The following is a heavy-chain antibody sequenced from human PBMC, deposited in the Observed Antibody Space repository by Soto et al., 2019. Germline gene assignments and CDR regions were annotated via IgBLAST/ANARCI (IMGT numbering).Heavy chain of an antibody. CDR3: ARGIYYYGMDV. CDR2: ISSSDSTI. CDR1: GFTFSDYY. V-gene: IGHV3-11*01. Sequence: QVQLVESGGVLVKSGGSLRLSCAASGFTFSDYYMTWIRQAPGKGLEWVSYISSSDSTIYYADSVKGRLTISKDNAKNSLYLQMNSPRAEDTAVYYCARGIYYYGMDVWGQGTTVTVSS. J-gene: IGHJ6*02. D-gene: IGHD3-10*01.